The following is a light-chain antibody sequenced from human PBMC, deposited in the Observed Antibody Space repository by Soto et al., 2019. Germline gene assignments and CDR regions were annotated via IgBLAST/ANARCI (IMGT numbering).Light chain of an antibody. CDR2: GNS. CDR1: SSKIGAGYD. CDR3: QSYDSSLSGWV. Sequence: QSVLTQPPSVSGAPGQRGTISCTGSSSKIGAGYDVHWYQQLPGTAPKLLIYGNSNRPSGVPDRFSGSKSGTSASLAITGLQAEDEADYYCQSYDSSLSGWVFGGGTKLPVL. V-gene: IGLV1-40*01. J-gene: IGLJ3*02.